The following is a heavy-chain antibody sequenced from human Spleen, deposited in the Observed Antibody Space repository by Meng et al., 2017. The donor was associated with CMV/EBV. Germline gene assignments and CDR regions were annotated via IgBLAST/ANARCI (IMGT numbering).Heavy chain of an antibody. CDR3: AADPLAPTENYFDY. J-gene: IGHJ4*02. Sequence: GESLKISCTASGFTFSNYWMSWVRQAPGKGLEWVANIKQDGSEKYYVDSVKGRFTISRDNSKNTLYLQMNSLRAEDTAVYYCAADPLAPTENYFDYWGQGTLVTVSS. D-gene: IGHD2-15*01. V-gene: IGHV3-7*03. CDR2: IKQDGSEK. CDR1: GFTFSNYW.